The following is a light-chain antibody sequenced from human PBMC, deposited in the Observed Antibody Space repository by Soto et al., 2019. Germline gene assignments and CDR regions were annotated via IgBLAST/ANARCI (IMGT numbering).Light chain of an antibody. V-gene: IGKV3-15*01. CDR1: QSISSS. J-gene: IGKJ1*01. CDR3: QQYDYWPRT. Sequence: VLTQSPSTLSVSPVESSTLSFMASQSISSSKLAWYQQNPGQAPRLLMYGASNRATGIPARFSGSGSGTEFTLTISSLQSEDFAVYYCQQYDYWPRTFGQGTKVDIK. CDR2: GAS.